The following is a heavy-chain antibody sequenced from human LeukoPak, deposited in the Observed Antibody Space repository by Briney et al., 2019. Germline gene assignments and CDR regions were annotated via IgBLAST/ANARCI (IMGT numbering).Heavy chain of an antibody. CDR1: GGSISSGGYS. CDR2: IYHSGST. J-gene: IGHJ4*02. D-gene: IGHD2-2*01. Sequence: LQTLSLTCAVSGGSISSGGYSWSWIRQPPGKGLEWIGYIYHSGSTYYNPSLKSRVTISVDRSKNQFSLKLSSVTAADTAVYYCARVVPAAIFDYWGQGTLVTVSS. CDR3: ARVVPAAIFDY. V-gene: IGHV4-30-2*01.